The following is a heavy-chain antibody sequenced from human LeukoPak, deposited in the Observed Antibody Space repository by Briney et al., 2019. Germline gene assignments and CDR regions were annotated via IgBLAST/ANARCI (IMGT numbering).Heavy chain of an antibody. CDR1: GFSLSTSGVG. V-gene: IGHV2-5*02. J-gene: IGHJ4*02. CDR2: IYWDDDK. CDR3: AHRRSGYNWNHGDFDF. D-gene: IGHD3-22*01. Sequence: SGPTLVNPTQTLTLTCTFSGFSLSTSGVGVGWVCQTPRKALEWLALIYWDDDKRYSPSLKSRLYINKDTSKNQVVLIVTNMDPVDTATYYCAHRRSGYNWNHGDFDFWGQGILVTVSS.